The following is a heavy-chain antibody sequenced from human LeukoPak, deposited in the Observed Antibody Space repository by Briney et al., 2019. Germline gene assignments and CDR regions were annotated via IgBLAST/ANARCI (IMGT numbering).Heavy chain of an antibody. Sequence: ASETLSLTCAVYGGSFSGYYSSWIRQPPGKGLEWIGEINHSGSTNYNPSLKSRVTISVDTSKNPFSLKLSSVTAADAAVYYCARRWQQLVPFDSWGQGALVTVSS. J-gene: IGHJ4*02. CDR2: INHSGST. CDR1: GGSFSGYY. CDR3: ARRWQQLVPFDS. V-gene: IGHV4-34*01. D-gene: IGHD6-13*01.